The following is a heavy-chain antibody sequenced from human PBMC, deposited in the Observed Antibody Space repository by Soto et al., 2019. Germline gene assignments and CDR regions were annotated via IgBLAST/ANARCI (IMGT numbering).Heavy chain of an antibody. J-gene: IGHJ6*02. D-gene: IGHD3-22*01. CDR1: GGTFSSYA. Sequence: QVQLVQSGAEVKKPGSSVKVSCKASGGTFSSYAISWVRQAPGQGLEWMGGIIPIFGTANYAQKFHGRVTITADESTSTAYMELSSLRSEDTAVYYCASHDLGVVVIKAYYYYGMDVWGQGTTVTVSS. CDR3: ASHDLGVVVIKAYYYYGMDV. CDR2: IIPIFGTA. V-gene: IGHV1-69*01.